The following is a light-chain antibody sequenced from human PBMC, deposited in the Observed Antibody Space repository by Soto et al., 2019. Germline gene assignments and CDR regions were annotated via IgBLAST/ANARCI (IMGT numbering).Light chain of an antibody. V-gene: IGLV9-49*01. CDR3: GADHGSGSHFVV. Sequence: QSVLTQPPSASASLGASVTLTCTLSSGYSNYKVDWYQQRPGKGTRFVMRVGTGGIVGSKGDGIPARFSVLGSRLNRYLTIKNIQEEDESDYHCGADHGSGSHFVVFGGGTQLTVL. J-gene: IGLJ2*01. CDR1: SGYSNYK. CDR2: VGTGGIVG.